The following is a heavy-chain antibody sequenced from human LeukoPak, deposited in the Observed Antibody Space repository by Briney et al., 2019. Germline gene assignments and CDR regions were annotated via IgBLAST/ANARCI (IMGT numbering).Heavy chain of an antibody. CDR3: ARHLGGYPFFMDV. CDR2: LDESGRP. J-gene: IGHJ6*03. Sequence: SETLSLTCSVSGGSIRSGDHHWAWVRQPPGKGLEFIGSLDESGRPYYNRPLKSRVSISGDTSGKQFSLNLTSVTAADTAVYFCARHLGGYPFFMDVWGRGTTVIVSS. D-gene: IGHD2-15*01. V-gene: IGHV4-39*07. CDR1: GGSIRSGDHH.